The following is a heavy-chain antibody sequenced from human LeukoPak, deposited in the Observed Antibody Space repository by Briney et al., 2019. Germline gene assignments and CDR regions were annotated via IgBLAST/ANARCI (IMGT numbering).Heavy chain of an antibody. V-gene: IGHV3-23*01. CDR3: AKALRGKLLCLDY. D-gene: IGHD2-2*01. Sequence: PGGSLRLSCAASGFTFSSYAMSWVRQAPGKGLEWVSAISGSGGSTYYADSVEGRFTISRDNSKNTLYLQMSSLRAEDTAVYYCAKALRGKLLCLDYWGQGTLVTVSS. J-gene: IGHJ4*02. CDR2: ISGSGGST. CDR1: GFTFSSYA.